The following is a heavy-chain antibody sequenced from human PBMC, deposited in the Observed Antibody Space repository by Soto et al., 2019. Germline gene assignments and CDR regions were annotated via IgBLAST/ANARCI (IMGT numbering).Heavy chain of an antibody. CDR2: IRGDGSMT. CDR1: GFTFSNYW. J-gene: IGHJ4*02. CDR3: VKEGLAADFDS. V-gene: IGHV3-74*01. D-gene: IGHD6-13*01. Sequence: EVHLVESGGGLVQPGGSLRLSCAASGFTFSNYWMHWVRQAPGKGLVWVSRIRGDGSMTNYADSAKGRFTISRDNAKNTLHVQMNSLRAEDTAVYYCVKEGLAADFDSWGQGTLVTVSS.